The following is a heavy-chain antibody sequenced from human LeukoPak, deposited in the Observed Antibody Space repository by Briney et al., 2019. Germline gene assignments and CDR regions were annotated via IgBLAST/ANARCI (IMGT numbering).Heavy chain of an antibody. CDR3: AEDINRTPGLDYMDV. J-gene: IGHJ6*03. CDR2: ISGDGGST. V-gene: IGHV3-43*02. Sequence: SGGSLRLSCAASGFTFDDYAMHSVRQAPGKGLEWVSLISGDGGSTYYADSVKGRFTISRDNSKNSLYLQMNSLRTEDTALYYCAEDINRTPGLDYMDVWGKGTTVTVSS. CDR1: GFTFDDYA. D-gene: IGHD6-6*01.